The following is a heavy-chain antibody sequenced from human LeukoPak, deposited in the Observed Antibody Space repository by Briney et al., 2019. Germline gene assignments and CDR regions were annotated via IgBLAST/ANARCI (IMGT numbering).Heavy chain of an antibody. CDR1: GYTFTSYY. V-gene: IGHV1-46*01. J-gene: IGHJ6*02. CDR3: AKGGYTVTAGYYYYYGMDV. CDR2: INPSGGST. Sequence: GASVKVSCKASGYTFTSYYMHWVRQAPGQGLEWMGIINPSGGSTSYAQKFQGRVTMTRDTSTSTVYMELSSLRSEDTAVYYCAKGGYTVTAGYYYYYGMDVWGQGTTVTVSS. D-gene: IGHD4-17*01.